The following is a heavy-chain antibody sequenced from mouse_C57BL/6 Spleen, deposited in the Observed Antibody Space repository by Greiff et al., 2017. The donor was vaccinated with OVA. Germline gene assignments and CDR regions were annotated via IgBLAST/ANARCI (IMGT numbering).Heavy chain of an antibody. CDR1: GYTFTSYW. CDR2: IDPSDSYT. Sequence: QVQLKQPGAELVKPGASVKLSCKASGYTFTSYWMQWVKQRPGQGLEWIGEIDPSDSYTNYNQKFKGKATLTVDTSSSTAYMQLSSLTSEDSAVYYCASWGYDEGFAYWGQGTLVTVSA. D-gene: IGHD2-2*01. V-gene: IGHV1-50*01. CDR3: ASWGYDEGFAY. J-gene: IGHJ3*01.